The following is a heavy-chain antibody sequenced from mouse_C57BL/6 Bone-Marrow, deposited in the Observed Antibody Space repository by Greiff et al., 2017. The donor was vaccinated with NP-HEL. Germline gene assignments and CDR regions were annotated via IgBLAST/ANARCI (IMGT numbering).Heavy chain of an antibody. J-gene: IGHJ2*01. Sequence: QVQLKESGAELARPGASVKLSCKASGYTFTSYGISWVKQRTGQGLEWIGEIYPRSGNTYYNEKFKGKATLTADKSSSTAYMELRSLTSEDSAVYFCARDGYYASFDYWGQGTTLTVSS. V-gene: IGHV1-81*01. CDR1: GYTFTSYG. D-gene: IGHD2-3*01. CDR2: IYPRSGNT. CDR3: ARDGYYASFDY.